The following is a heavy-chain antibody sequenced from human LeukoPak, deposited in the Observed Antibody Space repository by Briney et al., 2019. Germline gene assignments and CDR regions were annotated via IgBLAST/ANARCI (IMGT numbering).Heavy chain of an antibody. V-gene: IGHV4-34*01. CDR2: INHSGST. J-gene: IGHJ6*02. Sequence: SETLSLTCAVYGGSFSGYYWSWIRQPPGKGLEWIGEINHSGSTNYSPSLKSRVTISVDTSKNQFSLKLSSVTAADTAVYYCARGRSFGVVKKHYYGMDVWGQGTTVTVSS. CDR3: ARGRSFGVVKKHYYGMDV. CDR1: GGSFSGYY. D-gene: IGHD3-3*01.